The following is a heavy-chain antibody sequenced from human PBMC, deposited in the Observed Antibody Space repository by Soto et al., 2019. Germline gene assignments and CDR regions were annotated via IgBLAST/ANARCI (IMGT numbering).Heavy chain of an antibody. CDR2: IYPDDSDT. V-gene: IGHV5-51*01. CDR3: ARGGSLNSVNDF. J-gene: IGHJ4*02. Sequence: GESLRISWRGDGYSFTSYWIALVRQMPGEGLEWMGIIYPDDSDTRYSPSFQGQVSISADKSINTAYLQWRSLKASDSGIYYCARGGSLNSVNDFWGQGTLVTVSS. CDR1: GYSFTSYW. D-gene: IGHD1-20*01.